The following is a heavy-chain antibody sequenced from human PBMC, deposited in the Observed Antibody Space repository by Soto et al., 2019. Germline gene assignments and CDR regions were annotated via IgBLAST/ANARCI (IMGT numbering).Heavy chain of an antibody. J-gene: IGHJ6*03. CDR2: IYYSGST. D-gene: IGHD4-17*01. V-gene: IGHV4-59*01. CDR3: ARNFGDYARPDTYYYYMDV. CDR1: GGSISSYY. Sequence: SETLSLTCTVSGGSISSYYWSWIRQPPGKGLEWIGYIYYSGSTNYNPSLKSRVTISVDTSKNQFSLKLSSVTAADTAVYYCARNFGDYARPDTYYYYMDVWGKGTTVTVSS.